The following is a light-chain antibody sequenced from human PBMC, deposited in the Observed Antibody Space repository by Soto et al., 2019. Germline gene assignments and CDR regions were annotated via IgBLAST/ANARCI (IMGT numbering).Light chain of an antibody. CDR1: TGVVTSGHW. J-gene: IGLJ1*01. CDR3: PLAYNGARLYV. CDR2: DTS. Sequence: QAVVTQEPSLTVSPGGTVTLTCGSSTGVVTSGHWPYWFQQKPGQAPKTLIYDTSIRHSWTPARFSGSLLGGKAALTLSGAPAEDEADYYCPLAYNGARLYVFGSGTKLTVL. V-gene: IGLV7-46*01.